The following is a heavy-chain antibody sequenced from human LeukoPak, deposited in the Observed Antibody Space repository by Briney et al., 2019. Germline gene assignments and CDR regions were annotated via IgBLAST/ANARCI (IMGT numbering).Heavy chain of an antibody. Sequence: PSETLSLTCTASGGSISSYYWSWIRQPAGKGLEWIGRMYTSGSTNYNPSLRSRVTMSVDTSKNQFSLKLSSVTAADTAVYYCASGPIVVVPAAMNYYYYYMDVWGKGTTVTVSS. V-gene: IGHV4-4*07. CDR2: MYTSGST. D-gene: IGHD2-2*01. CDR3: ASGPIVVVPAAMNYYYYYMDV. J-gene: IGHJ6*03. CDR1: GGSISSYY.